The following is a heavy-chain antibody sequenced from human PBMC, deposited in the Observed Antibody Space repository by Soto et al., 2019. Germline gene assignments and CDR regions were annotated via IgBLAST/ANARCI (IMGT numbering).Heavy chain of an antibody. CDR2: ISGSGGRA. V-gene: IGHV3-23*01. D-gene: IGHD5-18*01. J-gene: IGHJ4*02. CDR1: RFTFSSYA. Sequence: EVQLLESGGGLVQPGGSLRLSCVASRFTFSSYAMTWVRQAPGKGLEWVSTISGSGGRAYYADSVKGRFTISRDNSKNTLYLHRNSLRAEDTAVYYFAKELQLWSYFDYWGQGTLATVSS. CDR3: AKELQLWSYFDY.